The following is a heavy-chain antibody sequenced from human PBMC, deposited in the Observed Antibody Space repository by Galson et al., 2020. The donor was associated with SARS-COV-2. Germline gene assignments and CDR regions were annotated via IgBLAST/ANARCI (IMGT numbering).Heavy chain of an antibody. V-gene: IGHV1-69*06. J-gene: IGHJ6*02. CDR1: GGTFSSYA. D-gene: IGHD2-2*01. Sequence: SVKVSCKASGGTFSSYAISWVRQAPGQGLEWMGGIIPIFGTANYAQKFQGRVTITADKSTSTAYMELSSLRSEDTAVYYCAREGYCSSTSCDLSRLGYYYYGMDVWGQGTTVTVSS. CDR2: IIPIFGTA. CDR3: AREGYCSSTSCDLSRLGYYYYGMDV.